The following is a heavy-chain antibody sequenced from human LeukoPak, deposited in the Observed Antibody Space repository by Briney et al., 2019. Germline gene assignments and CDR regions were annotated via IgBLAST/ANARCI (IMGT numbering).Heavy chain of an antibody. J-gene: IGHJ6*02. V-gene: IGHV3-74*01. Sequence: GGSLRLSCAASGFTFSSYWMHWVRQAPGKGLVWVSRINSDGRSTSYADSVKGRFTISRDNAKNTLYLQMNSLRAEDTAVYYCARGMVRVQASYYYYGMDVWGQGTTVTVSS. CDR2: INSDGRST. D-gene: IGHD3-10*01. CDR3: ARGMVRVQASYYYYGMDV. CDR1: GFTFSSYW.